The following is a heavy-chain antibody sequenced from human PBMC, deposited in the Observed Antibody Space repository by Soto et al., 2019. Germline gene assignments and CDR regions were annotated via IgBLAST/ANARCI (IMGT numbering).Heavy chain of an antibody. V-gene: IGHV4-34*01. CDR2: INHSGST. J-gene: IGHJ6*02. Sequence: PSETLSLTCAVYGGSFSGYYWSWIRQPPGKGLEWIGEINHSGSTNYNPSLKSRVTISVDTSKNQFSLKLSSVTAADTAVYYCARGDKDNFWSGYYGMDVWGQGTTVTGSS. D-gene: IGHD3-3*01. CDR3: ARGDKDNFWSGYYGMDV. CDR1: GGSFSGYY.